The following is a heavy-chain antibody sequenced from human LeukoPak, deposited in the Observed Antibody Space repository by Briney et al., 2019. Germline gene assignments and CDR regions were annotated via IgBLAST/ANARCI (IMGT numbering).Heavy chain of an antibody. CDR1: GFTFSNYW. CDR2: ITNDGSAT. CDR3: PRDASPGYFDL. D-gene: IGHD2-15*01. V-gene: IGHV3-74*01. Sequence: PGGSLRLSCAVSGFTFSNYWMHWVRQGPGGGLAWVSRITNDGSATGYADSVKGRFTISRDNAKNTLYLHMDSLSPEDTAVYYCPRDASPGYFDLWGRGTLVTVSS. J-gene: IGHJ2*01.